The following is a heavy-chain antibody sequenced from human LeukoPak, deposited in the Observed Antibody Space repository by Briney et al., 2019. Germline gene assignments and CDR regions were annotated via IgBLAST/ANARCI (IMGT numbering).Heavy chain of an antibody. V-gene: IGHV3-30*02. CDR2: IRYDGSNK. J-gene: IGHJ4*02. Sequence: PGGSLRLSCAASGFTFSSYGMHWVRQAPGKGWGGVAFIRYDGSNKYYADSVKGRFTISRDNSKNTLYLQMNSLRAEDTAVYYCAKDREWELLYYFDYWGQGTLVTVSS. CDR1: GFTFSSYG. D-gene: IGHD1-26*01. CDR3: AKDREWELLYYFDY.